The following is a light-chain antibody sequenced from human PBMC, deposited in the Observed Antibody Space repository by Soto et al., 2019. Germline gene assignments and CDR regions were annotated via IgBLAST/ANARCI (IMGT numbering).Light chain of an antibody. CDR2: GAS. J-gene: IGKJ1*01. CDR1: QSVRSN. Sequence: EIVMTQSPATLSVSPGERATLSCRASQSVRSNLAWYQQKPGQAPRLLIYGASTRATGIPARFIGSGSGTEFTLTISSLQSEDFAVYYCQHYNIWPPWTFGQGTKVEIK. V-gene: IGKV3-15*01. CDR3: QHYNIWPPWT.